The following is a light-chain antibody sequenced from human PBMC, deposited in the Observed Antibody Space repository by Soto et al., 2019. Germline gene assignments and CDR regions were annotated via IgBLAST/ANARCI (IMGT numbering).Light chain of an antibody. CDR3: QQLKSSPFT. Sequence: DIHMTQSPSTQSSSLGDRVTITCRASQSIGNWLAWYQQKPGKAPKLLIHDAATLESGVPSRFGGSGSGTDFTLTISSLQPEDFVTYYCQQLKSSPFTFGPGTKVDI. CDR2: DAA. J-gene: IGKJ3*01. CDR1: QSIGNW. V-gene: IGKV1-5*01.